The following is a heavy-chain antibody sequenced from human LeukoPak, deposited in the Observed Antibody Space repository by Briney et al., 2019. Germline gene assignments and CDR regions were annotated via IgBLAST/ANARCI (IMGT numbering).Heavy chain of an antibody. Sequence: GGFLRLSCTASGFNFGSDAMHWVRQAPGKGLEWVAFIWSDGSNDHYADSVKGRFTISRDNSKNTVCLQMNSLRVEDTAVYYCARDPSGSGWSLSDWGQGTPVTVSS. CDR1: GFNFGSDA. CDR2: IWSDGSND. V-gene: IGHV3-33*01. CDR3: ARDPSGSGWSLSD. D-gene: IGHD6-19*01. J-gene: IGHJ4*02.